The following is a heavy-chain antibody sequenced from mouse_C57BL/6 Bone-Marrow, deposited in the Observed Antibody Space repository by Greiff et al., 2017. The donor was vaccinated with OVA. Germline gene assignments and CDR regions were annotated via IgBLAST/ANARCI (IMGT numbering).Heavy chain of an antibody. Sequence: VQLQQSGPELVKPGASVKIPCKASGYTFTDYNMDWVKQSHGKSLEWIGDINPNNGGTIYNQKFKGKATLTVDKSSSTAYMELRSLTSEDTAVYYCARTGNLVAHYFDYWGQGTTLTVSS. CDR1: GYTFTDYN. J-gene: IGHJ2*01. CDR3: ARTGNLVAHYFDY. D-gene: IGHD1-3*01. CDR2: INPNNGGT. V-gene: IGHV1-18*01.